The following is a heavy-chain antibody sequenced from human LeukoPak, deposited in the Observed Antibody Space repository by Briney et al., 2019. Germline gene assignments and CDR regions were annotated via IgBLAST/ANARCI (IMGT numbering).Heavy chain of an antibody. V-gene: IGHV4-38-2*02. D-gene: IGHD4-11*01. Sequence: SETLSLTCTVSGYSISSGYYWGWIRQPPGKGLEWIGSIYHSGSTYYNPSLKSRVTISVDTSKNQFSLKLSSVTAADTAVYYCARDNSNYELGFDPWGQGILVTVSS. CDR3: ARDNSNYELGFDP. J-gene: IGHJ5*02. CDR1: GYSISSGYY. CDR2: IYHSGST.